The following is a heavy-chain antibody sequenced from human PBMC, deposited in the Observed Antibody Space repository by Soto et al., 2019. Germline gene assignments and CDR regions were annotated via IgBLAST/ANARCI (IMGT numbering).Heavy chain of an antibody. D-gene: IGHD5-18*01. Sequence: QVQLVESGGGVVQPGRSLRLSCAASGFTFSSYAMHWVRQAPGKGLEWVAVISYDGSNKYYADSVKGRFTISRDNSKNPLYRQMNSLRAEDTAVYYCARAPVGYGSPFDYWGQGTLVTVSS. CDR2: ISYDGSNK. J-gene: IGHJ4*02. CDR1: GFTFSSYA. CDR3: ARAPVGYGSPFDY. V-gene: IGHV3-30-3*01.